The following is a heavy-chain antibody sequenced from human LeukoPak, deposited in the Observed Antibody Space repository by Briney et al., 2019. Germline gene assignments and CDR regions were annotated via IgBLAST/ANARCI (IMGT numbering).Heavy chain of an antibody. CDR1: GGSISSYY. CDR2: IYTSGST. Sequence: SETLSLTCTVSGGSISSYYWSWIRQPPGKGLEWIGYIYTSGSTNYNPSLKSRVTISVDTSKNQFSLKLSSVTAEDTAVYYCARDHCTNGVCYDDRGHFDYWGQGTLVSVSS. CDR3: ARDHCTNGVCYDDRGHFDY. V-gene: IGHV4-59*01. D-gene: IGHD2-8*01. J-gene: IGHJ4*02.